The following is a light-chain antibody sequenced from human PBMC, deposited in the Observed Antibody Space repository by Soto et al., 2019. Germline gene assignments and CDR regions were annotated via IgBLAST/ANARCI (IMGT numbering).Light chain of an antibody. V-gene: IGKV1-5*03. CDR3: QHYNSYSEA. Sequence: DIQMTQSPSTLSASVGDRVTITCRASQSVGRWLAWYQQKPGKAPKVLIYKASTLSYGVPSRFSGSGSGTAFTLTISSLQPDDFATYYCQHYNSYSEAFGQGTKVDI. CDR2: KAS. J-gene: IGKJ1*01. CDR1: QSVGRW.